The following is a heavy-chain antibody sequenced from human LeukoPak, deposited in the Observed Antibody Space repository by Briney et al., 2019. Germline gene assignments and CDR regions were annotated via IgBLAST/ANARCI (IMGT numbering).Heavy chain of an antibody. D-gene: IGHD6-13*01. Sequence: GGSLRLSCAASGFTVSSKYMSWVRQAPGKGLEWASVIYSGGSTYYADSVKGRFTISRDNSKNTVDLQMNSLRVEDTAVYYCTMRGNTWYDCWGQGTLVTVSS. CDR3: TMRGNTWYDC. J-gene: IGHJ4*02. CDR2: IYSGGST. V-gene: IGHV3-53*01. CDR1: GFTVSSKY.